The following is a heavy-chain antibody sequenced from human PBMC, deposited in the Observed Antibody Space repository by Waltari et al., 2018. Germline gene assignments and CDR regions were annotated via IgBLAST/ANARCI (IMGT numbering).Heavy chain of an antibody. J-gene: IGHJ5*02. CDR1: GYSISSGYY. CDR3: ARGQTLGATAT. CDR2: ISHSGNT. Sequence: QVQLQESGPGLVKPSETLSLTCTVSGYSISSGYYWGWIRQPPGKGLEWIGSISHSGNTCYTPSLKSRVTISVDTSKNQFSLNLSSVTAADTAVYYCARGQTLGATATWGQGTLVIVSS. V-gene: IGHV4-38-2*02. D-gene: IGHD1-26*01.